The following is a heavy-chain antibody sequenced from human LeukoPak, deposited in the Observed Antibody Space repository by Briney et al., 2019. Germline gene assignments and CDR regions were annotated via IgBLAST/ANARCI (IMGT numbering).Heavy chain of an antibody. D-gene: IGHD6-19*01. Sequence: SETLSLTCTVSGGSISSYYWSWIRQPPGKGLEWIGYIYYSGSTNYNPSLKSRVTISVDTSKNQFSLKLSSVTAADTAVYYCARSLSSGWFPFDYWGQGTLVTVSS. CDR3: ARSLSSGWFPFDY. V-gene: IGHV4-59*01. CDR1: GGSISSYY. CDR2: IYYSGST. J-gene: IGHJ4*02.